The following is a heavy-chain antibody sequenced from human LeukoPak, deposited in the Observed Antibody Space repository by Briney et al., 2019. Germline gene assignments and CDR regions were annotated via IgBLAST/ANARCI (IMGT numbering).Heavy chain of an antibody. Sequence: GGSLRLSCAASAFSFSDYNMNWVRQAPGKGLEWISSITTSSSYTFYADSVKGRFTISRDNARNSLYLQMNSLTAEDTAVYYCARDPYSGAYGDTYYYFMDVWGKGTTVTISS. CDR2: ITTSSSYT. V-gene: IGHV3-21*01. CDR3: ARDPYSGAYGDTYYYFMDV. D-gene: IGHD1-26*01. CDR1: AFSFSDYN. J-gene: IGHJ6*03.